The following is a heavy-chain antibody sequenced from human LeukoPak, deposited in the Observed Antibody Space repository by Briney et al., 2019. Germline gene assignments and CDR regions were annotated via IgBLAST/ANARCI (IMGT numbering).Heavy chain of an antibody. CDR3: AKDIRAYCGGDCYGMDV. D-gene: IGHD2-21*01. CDR2: ISWDGGST. V-gene: IGHV3-43*01. CDR1: GFTFDDYT. Sequence: GGSLRLSCAASGFTFDDYTMHWVRQAPGKGLEWVSLISWDGGSTHYADSVKGRFTISRDNSKNSLYLQMNSLRTEDTALYYCAKDIRAYCGGDCYGMDVWGQGTTVTVSS. J-gene: IGHJ6*02.